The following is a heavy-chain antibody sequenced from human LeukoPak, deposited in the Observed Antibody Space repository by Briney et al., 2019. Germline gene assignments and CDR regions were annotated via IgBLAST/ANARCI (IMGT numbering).Heavy chain of an antibody. CDR2: IKQDGSEK. V-gene: IGHV3-7*01. D-gene: IGHD6-6*01. J-gene: IGHJ4*02. CDR3: ARDAGGLLRSSPQDY. CDR1: GFTFSSYS. Sequence: GGSLRLSCAASGFTFSSYSMNWVRQAPGKGLEWVANIKQDGSEKYYVDSVKGRFTISRDNAKNSLYLQMNSLRAEDTAVYYCARDAGGLLRSSPQDYWGQGTLVTVSS.